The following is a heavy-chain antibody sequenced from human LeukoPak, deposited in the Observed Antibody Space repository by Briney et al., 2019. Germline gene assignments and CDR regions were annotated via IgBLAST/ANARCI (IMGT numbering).Heavy chain of an antibody. D-gene: IGHD3-22*01. J-gene: IGHJ4*02. CDR1: GGTFSSYA. CDR3: ARDRDGVTGSSGYYYEGHY. CDR2: IIPIFGTA. Sequence: GSSVKVSCKASGGTFSSYATSWVRQAPGQGLEWMGGIIPIFGTANYAQKFQGRVTITTDESTSTAYMELSSLRSEDTAVYYCARDRDGVTGSSGYYYEGHYWGQGTLVTVSS. V-gene: IGHV1-69*05.